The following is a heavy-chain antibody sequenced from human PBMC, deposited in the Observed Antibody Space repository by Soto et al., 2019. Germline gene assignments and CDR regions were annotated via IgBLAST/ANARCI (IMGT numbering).Heavy chain of an antibody. CDR3: ARDLSGCSGGSCYYYYGMDV. J-gene: IGHJ6*02. CDR2: IYTSGST. V-gene: IGHV4-4*07. Sequence: QVQLQESGPGLVKPSETLSLTCTVSGGSISSYYWSWIRQPAGKGLEWIGRIYTSGSTNYNPSLTSRVTMSVDTSKNQFSLKLSSVTAADTAVYYCARDLSGCSGGSCYYYYGMDVWGQGTTVTVSS. D-gene: IGHD2-15*01. CDR1: GGSISSYY.